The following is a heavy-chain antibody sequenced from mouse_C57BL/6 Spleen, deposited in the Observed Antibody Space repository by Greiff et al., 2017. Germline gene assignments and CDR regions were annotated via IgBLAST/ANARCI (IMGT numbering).Heavy chain of an antibody. Sequence: QVQLKESGAELVRPGASVTLSCKASGYTFTDYEMHWVKQTPVHGLEWIGAIDPETGGTAYNQKFKGKAILTADKSSSTAYMELRRLTSEDSAVYYCTSHDYGAMDYWGQGTSVTVSA. D-gene: IGHD2-4*01. CDR3: TSHDYGAMDY. CDR1: GYTFTDYE. J-gene: IGHJ4*01. V-gene: IGHV1-15*01. CDR2: IDPETGGT.